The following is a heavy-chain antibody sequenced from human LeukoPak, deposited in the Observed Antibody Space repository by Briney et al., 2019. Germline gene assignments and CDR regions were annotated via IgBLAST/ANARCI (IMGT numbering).Heavy chain of an antibody. CDR1: GGSISSYY. V-gene: IGHV4-59*01. D-gene: IGHD2-21*02. CDR2: IYYSGST. J-gene: IGHJ3*02. Sequence: SETLSLTCTVSGGSISSYYWSWIRQPPGKGLEWIGYIYYSGSTNYNPSLKSQVTISVDTSKNQFSLKLSSVTAADTAVYYCASHCGGDCYSDAFDIWGQGTMVTVSS. CDR3: ASHCGGDCYSDAFDI.